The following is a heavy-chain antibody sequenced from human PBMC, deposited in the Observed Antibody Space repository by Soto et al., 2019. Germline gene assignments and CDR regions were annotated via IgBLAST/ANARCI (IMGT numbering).Heavy chain of an antibody. CDR2: IRVGNGDT. J-gene: IGHJ4*02. CDR3: ARESRSWVDGVIGPGDY. CDR1: GYIFTNND. Sequence: QVQFVQSGAEAKVPGDSVKVSCKASGYIFTNNDITWMRQAPGPGLEWMGWIRVGNGDTYYAPKFRGRVTVTRDTSTSTAYMELGSLISDDTAVYYCARESRSWVDGVIGPGDYWGQGTLVTVSS. V-gene: IGHV1-18*01. D-gene: IGHD3-10*01.